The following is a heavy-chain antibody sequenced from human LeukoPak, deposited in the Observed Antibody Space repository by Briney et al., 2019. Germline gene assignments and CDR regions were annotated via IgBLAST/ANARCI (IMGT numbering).Heavy chain of an antibody. J-gene: IGHJ4*02. CDR3: VRDFDY. Sequence: GRSLRLSCAGFGFTFSSYGMQWVRQAPGKGLEWVTVISHDGSVKHYADSVKGRFTISRDNAKNSLYLQMNSLRADDTAVYYCVRDFDYWGQGTLVTVSS. CDR2: ISHDGSVK. CDR1: GFTFSSYG. V-gene: IGHV3-30*03.